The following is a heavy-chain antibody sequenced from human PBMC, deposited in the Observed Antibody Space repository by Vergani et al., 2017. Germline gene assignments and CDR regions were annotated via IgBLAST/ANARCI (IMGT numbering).Heavy chain of an antibody. CDR2: ISSSSSYI. Sequence: VQLVESGGGLVKPGGSLRLSCAASGFTFSSYSMNWVRQAPGKGLEWVSSISSSSSYIYYADSVKGRFTISRDNAKNSLYLQMNSLRAEDTAVYYCATNLHPVVAATTTVFYYYYGMDVWGQGTTVTVSS. CDR3: ATNLHPVVAATTTVFYYYYGMDV. D-gene: IGHD2-15*01. V-gene: IGHV3-21*01. CDR1: GFTFSSYS. J-gene: IGHJ6*02.